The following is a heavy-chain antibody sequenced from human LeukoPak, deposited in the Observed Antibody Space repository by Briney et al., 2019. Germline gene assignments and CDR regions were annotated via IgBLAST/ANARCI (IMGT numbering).Heavy chain of an antibody. CDR1: GYTFTSYG. V-gene: IGHV1-18*01. D-gene: IGHD4-17*01. CDR3: ARDPSYGDYPTFDY. CDR2: ISAYNGNT. J-gene: IGHJ4*02. Sequence: GASLKVSCKASGYTFTSYGISWVRHAPGQGLECMGWISAYNGNTNYAQKLQGRVTMTTDTSTSTDYMELRSLRSEDTAVYYCARDPSYGDYPTFDYWGQGTLVTVSS.